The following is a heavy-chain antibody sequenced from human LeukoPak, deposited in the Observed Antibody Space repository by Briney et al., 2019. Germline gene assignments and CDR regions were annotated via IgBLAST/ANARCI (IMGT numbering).Heavy chain of an antibody. V-gene: IGHV3-21*01. D-gene: IGHD1-26*01. CDR3: ARDVKPEIIVGATDAFDI. CDR1: GFTFSSYS. J-gene: IGHJ3*02. CDR2: ISSSSSYI. Sequence: GGSLRLSCAASGFTFSSYSMNWVRQAPGKGLEWVSSISSSSSYIYYADSVKGRFTISRDNAKNSLYLQMNSLRAEDTAVYYCARDVKPEIIVGATDAFDIWDQGTMVTVSS.